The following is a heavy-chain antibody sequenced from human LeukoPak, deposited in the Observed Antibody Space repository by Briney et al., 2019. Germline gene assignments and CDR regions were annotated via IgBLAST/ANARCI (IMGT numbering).Heavy chain of an antibody. CDR1: GFTVSSNS. CDR3: TASDHLYCSSISCHFDY. CDR2: IQSRNYGGTT. D-gene: IGHD2-2*01. Sequence: GGSLRLSCTVSGFTVSSNSWSWVRQAPGKGLEWVGFIQSRNYGGTTQHAASVKGRFTISRDDSKSIAYLQMNSLKTEDTAVYYCTASDHLYCSSISCHFDYWGQGTLVTVSS. J-gene: IGHJ4*02. V-gene: IGHV3-49*04.